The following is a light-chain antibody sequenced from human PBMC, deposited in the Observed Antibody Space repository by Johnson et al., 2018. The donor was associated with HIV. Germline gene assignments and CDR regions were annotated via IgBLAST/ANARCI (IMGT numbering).Light chain of an antibody. V-gene: IGLV1-51*02. Sequence: QSVLTQPPSVSAAPGQKVTISCSGGTSNIGNNYVSWYQHLPGTAPKLLIYENNKRPSGIPDRFSGSKSGTSATLGITGLQTGDEADYYCGTWDSSLRVGVFGSGTKVTVL. CDR2: ENN. J-gene: IGLJ1*01. CDR3: GTWDSSLRVGV. CDR1: TSNIGNNY.